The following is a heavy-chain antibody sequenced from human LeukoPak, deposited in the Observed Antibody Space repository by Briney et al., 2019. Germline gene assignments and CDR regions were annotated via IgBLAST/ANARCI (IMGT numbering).Heavy chain of an antibody. CDR3: ARGRENFWSGYYEFDP. J-gene: IGHJ5*02. CDR2: INAGNGNT. D-gene: IGHD3-3*01. Sequence: LWASVKVSCKASGYTFTSYAMHWVRQAPGQRLEWMGWINAGNGNTKYSQKFQGRVTITRDTSASTAYMELSSLTSEDTAVYYCARGRENFWSGYYEFDPWGQGTLVTVSS. CDR1: GYTFTSYA. V-gene: IGHV1-3*01.